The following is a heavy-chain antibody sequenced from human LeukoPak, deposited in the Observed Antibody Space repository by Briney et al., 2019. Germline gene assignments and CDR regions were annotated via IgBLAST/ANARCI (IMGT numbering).Heavy chain of an antibody. CDR2: INHSGST. D-gene: IGHD3-22*01. CDR1: GGSFSGYY. Sequence: PSETLSLTCAVYGGSFSGYYWSWLRQPPGKGLEWIGEINHSGSTNYNPSLKSRVTISVDTSKNQFSLKLSSVTAADMAVYYCARRPTSYYYDSSGQKWYYFDYWGQGTLVTVSS. V-gene: IGHV4-34*01. CDR3: ARRPTSYYYDSSGQKWYYFDY. J-gene: IGHJ4*02.